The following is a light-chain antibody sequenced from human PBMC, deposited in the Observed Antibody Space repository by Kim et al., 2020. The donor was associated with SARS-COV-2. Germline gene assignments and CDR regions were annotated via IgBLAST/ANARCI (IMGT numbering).Light chain of an antibody. J-gene: IGKJ1*01. CDR3: QQYGSSPLT. CDR1: QSVSSSY. Sequence: EIVLTQSPGTLSLSAGERATLSCRASQSVSSSYLAWYQHKPGQAPRLLIYGASSRATGIPDRFSGSGSGTDFTLTISRLEPEDFAVYYCQQYGSSPLTFGQGTKVDIK. CDR2: GAS. V-gene: IGKV3-20*01.